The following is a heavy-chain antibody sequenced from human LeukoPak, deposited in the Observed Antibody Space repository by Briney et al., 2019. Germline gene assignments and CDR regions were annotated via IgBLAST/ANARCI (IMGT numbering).Heavy chain of an antibody. CDR3: ARNSYHYGMDV. CDR2: IYYSGST. Sequence: SETPSLTCTVSGDSISSTSYYWGWIRQPPGKGLEWIGSIYYSGSTYYNPSLKSRVTISVDTSKNQFSLKLSSVTAADSAVYYCARNSYHYGMDVWGQGTTVTVSS. D-gene: IGHD2-21*01. V-gene: IGHV4-39*01. CDR1: GDSISSTSYY. J-gene: IGHJ6*02.